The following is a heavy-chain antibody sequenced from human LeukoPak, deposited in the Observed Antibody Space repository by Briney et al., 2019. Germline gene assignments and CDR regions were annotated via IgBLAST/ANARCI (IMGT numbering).Heavy chain of an antibody. J-gene: IGHJ4*02. CDR3: ARVLPVASRDY. V-gene: IGHV3-7*01. Sequence: GGSLTLLCAPSGFTFRTYWMRWARHAPGEGLEWVANIKQDGSDKFYVHSVKARFTISRNNAKNSMYLQMNSRRAEDTAVYYCARVLPVASRDYWGQGTLVTVSS. D-gene: IGHD2-2*01. CDR1: GFTFRTYW. CDR2: IKQDGSDK.